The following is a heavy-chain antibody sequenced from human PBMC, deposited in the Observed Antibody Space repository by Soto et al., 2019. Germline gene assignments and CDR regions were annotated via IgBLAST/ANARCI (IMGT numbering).Heavy chain of an antibody. J-gene: IGHJ6*03. V-gene: IGHV3-7*01. CDR1: GFTFSSYW. Sequence: GGSLRLSCAASGFTFSSYWMSWVRQAPGKGLEWVANIKQDGSEKYYVDSVKGRFTISRDNAKNSLYLQMNSLRAEDTAVYYCARAEVAYYYYYMDVWGKGTTVTVSS. CDR3: ARAEVAYYYYYMDV. CDR2: IKQDGSEK. D-gene: IGHD5-12*01.